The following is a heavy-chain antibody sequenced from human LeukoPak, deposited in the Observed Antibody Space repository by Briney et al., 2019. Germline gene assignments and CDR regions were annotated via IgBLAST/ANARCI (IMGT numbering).Heavy chain of an antibody. V-gene: IGHV4-30-4*01. CDR1: GGSISSGDYY. J-gene: IGHJ1*01. D-gene: IGHD3-9*01. CDR2: IYYSGST. Sequence: SETLSLTCTVSGGSISSGDYYWSWIRQPPGKGLEWIGYIYYSGSTYYNPSLKSRVTISVDTTKNQFSLKLSSVTAADTAVYYCASSTNYDIVTGYPTRYFQHWGQGTLVTVSS. CDR3: ASSTNYDIVTGYPTRYFQH.